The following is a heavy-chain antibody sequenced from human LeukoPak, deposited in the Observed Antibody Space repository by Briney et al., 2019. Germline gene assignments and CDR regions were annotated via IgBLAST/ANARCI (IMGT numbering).Heavy chain of an antibody. V-gene: IGHV4-59*01. CDR3: ASSSDYGSGTLTHFDY. D-gene: IGHD3-10*01. Sequence: SETLSLTCTVSGGSTSSYYWSWIRQPPGKGLEWIGYIYYSGSTNYNPSLKSRVTISVDTSKNQFSLKLSSVTAADPAVYYCASSSDYGSGTLTHFDYWGQGTLVTVSS. CDR1: GGSTSSYY. CDR2: IYYSGST. J-gene: IGHJ4*02.